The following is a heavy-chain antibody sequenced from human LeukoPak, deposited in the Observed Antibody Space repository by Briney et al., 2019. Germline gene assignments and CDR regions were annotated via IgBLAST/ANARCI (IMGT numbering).Heavy chain of an antibody. CDR2: TYYRSKWYN. V-gene: IGHV6-1*01. D-gene: IGHD3-16*01. Sequence: SQTLSLTCAISGDSVSSNSAAWNWIRQSPSRGLEWLGRTYYRSKWYNDYEVSVKSRISIIPDTSKNHFSLQLNSVTPDDTAVYYCARDRLWVMDYWGQGTQVTVSS. CDR3: ARDRLWVMDY. CDR1: GDSVSSNSAA. J-gene: IGHJ4*02.